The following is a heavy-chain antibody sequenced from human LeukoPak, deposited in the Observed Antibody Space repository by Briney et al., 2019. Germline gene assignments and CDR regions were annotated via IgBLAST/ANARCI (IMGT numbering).Heavy chain of an antibody. CDR2: INHSGST. V-gene: IGHV4-34*01. Sequence: SETLSLTCAVYGRSFSGYYWSWIRQPPGKGLEWIGEINHSGSTNYNPSLKSRVTISVDTSKNQFSLKLSSVTAADTAVYYCARGRLRITMVRGVPAPFDYWGQGTLVTVTS. CDR3: ARGRLRITMVRGVPAPFDY. CDR1: GRSFSGYY. J-gene: IGHJ4*02. D-gene: IGHD3-10*01.